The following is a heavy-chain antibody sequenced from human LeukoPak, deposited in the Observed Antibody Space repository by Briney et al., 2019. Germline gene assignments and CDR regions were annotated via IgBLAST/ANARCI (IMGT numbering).Heavy chain of an antibody. J-gene: IGHJ4*02. CDR1: GYTFTGYY. V-gene: IGHV1-2*06. Sequence: ASVTVSCKASGYTFTGYYMHWVRQAPGQGLEWMGRINPNSGGTNYAQKFQGRVTMTRDTSISTAYMELSRLRSDDTAVYYCERKTYFTVTTYFDSGGRGTLAPVPS. D-gene: IGHD4-17*01. CDR2: INPNSGGT. CDR3: ERKTYFTVTTYFDS.